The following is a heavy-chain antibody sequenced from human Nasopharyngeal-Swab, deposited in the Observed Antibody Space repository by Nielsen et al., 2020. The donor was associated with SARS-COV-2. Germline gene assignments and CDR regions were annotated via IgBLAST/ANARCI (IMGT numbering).Heavy chain of an antibody. D-gene: IGHD6-6*01. CDR3: ARDEGVYSSSSRGAFDI. V-gene: IGHV5-51*01. CDR1: GYSFTSYW. CDR2: IYPGDSDT. Sequence: GGSLRLSCKGSGYSFTSYWIGWVRQMPGKGLEWMGIIYPGDSDTRYSLSFQGQVTISADKSISTAYLQWSSLKASDTAMYYCARDEGVYSSSSRGAFDIWGQGTMVTVSS. J-gene: IGHJ3*02.